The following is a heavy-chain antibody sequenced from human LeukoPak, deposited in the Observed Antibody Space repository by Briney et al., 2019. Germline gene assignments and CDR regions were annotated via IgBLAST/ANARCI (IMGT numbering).Heavy chain of an antibody. J-gene: IGHJ4*02. CDR1: GFTFSNYW. Sequence: GGSLRLSCAASGFTFSNYWMHWVRQVPGKGLVWVSRIYRDGSNTDYADSVKGRFIISRDNVKNTLYLQMNSLRAEDTALYYCAKALGNWGQGTLVTVSS. CDR2: IYRDGSNT. V-gene: IGHV3-74*01. D-gene: IGHD7-27*01. CDR3: AKALGN.